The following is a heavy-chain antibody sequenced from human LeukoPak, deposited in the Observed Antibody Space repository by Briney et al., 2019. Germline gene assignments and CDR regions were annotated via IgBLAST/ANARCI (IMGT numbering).Heavy chain of an antibody. Sequence: SETLSLTCTVSGGSISNYYWSWIRQPPGKGLEWIGYIKYSGSTNYNPSLKSRVTISKDTSKNQFSLKLSSVTAADTAVYYCAKDPDGDSSSWRGYYYYYYMDVWGEGTTVTVSS. CDR2: IKYSGST. D-gene: IGHD6-13*01. CDR3: AKDPDGDSSSWRGYYYYYYMDV. J-gene: IGHJ6*03. CDR1: GGSISNYY. V-gene: IGHV4-59*01.